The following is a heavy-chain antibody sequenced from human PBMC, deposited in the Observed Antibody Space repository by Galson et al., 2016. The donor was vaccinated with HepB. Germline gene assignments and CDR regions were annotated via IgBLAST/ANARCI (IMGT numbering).Heavy chain of an antibody. D-gene: IGHD1-26*01. CDR3: ARRGAGEYFQH. J-gene: IGHJ1*01. CDR2: IDPTDSYT. CDR1: GYTFTTYW. V-gene: IGHV5-10-1*01. Sequence: QSGAEVKKPGESLRISCKGSGYTFTTYWISWVRQMPGKGLEWMGRIDPTDSYTNYNPSFQGHVTISADKSISTAYLQWSSLKASDTAMYYCARRGAGEYFQHWGQGTLVTVSS.